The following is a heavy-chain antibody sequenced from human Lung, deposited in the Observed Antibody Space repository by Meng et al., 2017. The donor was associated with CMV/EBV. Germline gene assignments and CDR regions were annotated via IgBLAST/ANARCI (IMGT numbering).Heavy chain of an antibody. J-gene: IGHJ4*02. CDR2: VKSETDGGTR. V-gene: IGHV3-15*01. CDR3: TTDWR. CDR1: GFTFSDAW. Sequence: GESLKISCAASGFTFSDAWMSWVRQAPGKGLEWVGRVKSETDGGTRDYAPPVTDRFTISRDDSKNTVYLQMTNLKSEDTAIYYCTTDWRWGQGALVTVSS.